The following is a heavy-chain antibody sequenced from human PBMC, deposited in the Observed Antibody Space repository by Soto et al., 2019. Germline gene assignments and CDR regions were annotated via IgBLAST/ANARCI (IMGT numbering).Heavy chain of an antibody. J-gene: IGHJ4*02. CDR3: AKGTSVDDYIWGSYRPLDY. V-gene: IGHV3-23*01. Sequence: EVQLLESGGGLVQPGGSLRLSCAASGFTFSSYAMSWVRQAPGKGLEWVSAISGSGGSTYYVDSVKGRFTISRDNSKNTLYLQMNSLRAEDTAVYYCAKGTSVDDYIWGSYRPLDYWGQGTLVTVSS. CDR2: ISGSGGST. CDR1: GFTFSSYA. D-gene: IGHD3-16*02.